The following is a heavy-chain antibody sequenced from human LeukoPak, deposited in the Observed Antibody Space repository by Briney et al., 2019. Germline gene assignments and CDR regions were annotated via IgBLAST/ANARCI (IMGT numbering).Heavy chain of an antibody. J-gene: IGHJ4*02. CDR2: INHSGST. D-gene: IGHD1-26*01. CDR1: GGSFGGYY. CDR3: ARVSFDGSYDY. Sequence: SETLSLTCAVYGGSFGGYYWSWIRQPPGKGLEWIGEINHSGSTNYNPSLKSRVTISVETSKNQVSLKLSSVTGADTAVYYCARVSFDGSYDYWGEGTLVTVSS. V-gene: IGHV4-34*01.